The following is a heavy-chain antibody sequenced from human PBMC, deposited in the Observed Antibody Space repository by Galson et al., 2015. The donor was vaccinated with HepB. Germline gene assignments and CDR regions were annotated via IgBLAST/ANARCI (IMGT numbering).Heavy chain of an antibody. CDR1: GLTFSNYW. CDR3: IAALVDYNGMDV. CDR2: INSDGSTT. V-gene: IGHV3-74*01. Sequence: SLRLSCAASGLTFSNYWMHWVRQAPGKGLVWVSRINSDGSTTDYAESVKGRFTISRDNAKNTLYLQANSLRAEDTAVYYCIAALVDYNGMDVWGQGTTVTVSS. J-gene: IGHJ6*02. D-gene: IGHD6-25*01.